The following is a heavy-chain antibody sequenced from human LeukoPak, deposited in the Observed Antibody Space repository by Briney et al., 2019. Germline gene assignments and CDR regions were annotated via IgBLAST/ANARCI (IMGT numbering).Heavy chain of an antibody. CDR1: GGCISSYY. V-gene: IGHV4-59*01. J-gene: IGHJ4*02. CDR3: ARDRREFDY. CDR2: IYYSGST. Sequence: SETLSLTCTVSGGCISSYYWSWIRQPPGKGLEWIGYIYYSGSTNYNPSLKSRVTISVDTSKNQFSLKLSSVTAADTAVYYCARDRREFDYWGQGTLVTVSS.